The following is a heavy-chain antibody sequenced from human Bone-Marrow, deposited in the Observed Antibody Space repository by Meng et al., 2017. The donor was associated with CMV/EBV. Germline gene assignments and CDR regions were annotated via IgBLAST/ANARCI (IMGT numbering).Heavy chain of an antibody. CDR3: ARARGGLVRFDY. Sequence: SQTLSLTCTVYGGSFSGYYWSWIRQPPGKGLEWIGEINHSGSTNYNPSLKSRVTISVDTSKNQFSLKLSSVTAADTAVYYCARARGGLVRFDYWGQGPLVTGYS. CDR1: GGSFSGYY. CDR2: INHSGST. V-gene: IGHV4-34*01. J-gene: IGHJ4*02. D-gene: IGHD2-2*01.